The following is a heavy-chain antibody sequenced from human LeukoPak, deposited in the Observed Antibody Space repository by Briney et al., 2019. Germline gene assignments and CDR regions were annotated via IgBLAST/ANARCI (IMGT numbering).Heavy chain of an antibody. CDR2: IDSGGGT. J-gene: IGHJ4*02. V-gene: IGHV3-23*01. Sequence: RRTLSPSPPVYGVACSNYAKSWFRQAPGKGLEWVSAIDSGGGTYYANSVKGRFTISRDNSKNTLYLQLSSLRVEDTAVYYCAKGPQGDWGQGALVTVSS. D-gene: IGHD3-16*01. CDR1: GVACSNYA. CDR3: AKGPQGD.